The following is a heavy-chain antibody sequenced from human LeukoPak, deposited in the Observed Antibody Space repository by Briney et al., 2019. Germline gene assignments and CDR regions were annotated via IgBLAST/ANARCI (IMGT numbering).Heavy chain of an antibody. D-gene: IGHD6-19*01. V-gene: IGHV1-2*04. CDR3: ARGQGQWLVGHNWFDP. J-gene: IGHJ5*02. Sequence: ASVKVSCKASGYTFTGYYMHWVRQAPGQGLEWMGWINPNSGGTNYAQKFQGWVTMTRDTSISTAYMELSRLRSDDTAVYYCARGQGQWLVGHNWFDPWGQGTLVTVSS. CDR1: GYTFTGYY. CDR2: INPNSGGT.